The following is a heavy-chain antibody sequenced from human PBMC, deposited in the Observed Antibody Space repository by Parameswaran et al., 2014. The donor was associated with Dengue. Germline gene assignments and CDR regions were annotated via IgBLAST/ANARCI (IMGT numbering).Heavy chain of an antibody. J-gene: IGHJ6*02. V-gene: IGHV4-4*07. CDR2: IYTSGST. D-gene: IGHD3-22*01. Sequence: VRQAPGKGLEWIGRIYTSGSTNYNPSLKSRVTMSVDTSKNQFSLKLSSVTAADTAVYYCARLDYDRQKYGMDVWGQGTTVTVSS. CDR3: ARLDYDRQKYGMDV.